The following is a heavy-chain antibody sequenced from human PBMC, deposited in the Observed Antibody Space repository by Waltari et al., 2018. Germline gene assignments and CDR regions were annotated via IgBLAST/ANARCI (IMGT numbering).Heavy chain of an antibody. CDR1: GDPMVGNSW. CDR3: ARDLGRGLFLDS. Sequence: QLQLQQSGPGLVKPSGTLSLTCLVSGDPMVGNSWWSLVRQSPDKGLEWIGQVDRSGRTNYNPSFASRAIVSLDTSMNEFSLRILSATAADTAIYYCARDLGRGLFLDSWGQGTLVTVSP. D-gene: IGHD2-15*01. CDR2: VDRSGRT. J-gene: IGHJ4*02. V-gene: IGHV4-4*02.